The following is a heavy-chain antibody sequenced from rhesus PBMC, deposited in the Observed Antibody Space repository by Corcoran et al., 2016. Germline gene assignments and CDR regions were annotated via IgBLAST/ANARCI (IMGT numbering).Heavy chain of an antibody. Sequence: QVQLQESGPGLVKPSETLSLTCAVSGGSFSSYWWSWIRQPPGKGLEWIGEINDNSGSTNYNPSLKSRVTISKDASKNRFSLKLGSMAAADTAVYYCARQGIFDYWGQGVLVTVSS. J-gene: IGHJ4*01. CDR3: ARQGIFDY. CDR2: INDNSGST. V-gene: IGHV4-80*01. CDR1: GGSFSSYW. D-gene: IGHD5-42*01.